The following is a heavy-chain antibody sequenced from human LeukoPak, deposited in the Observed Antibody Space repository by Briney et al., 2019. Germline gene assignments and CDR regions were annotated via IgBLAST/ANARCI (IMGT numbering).Heavy chain of an antibody. D-gene: IGHD6-13*01. J-gene: IGHJ6*02. V-gene: IGHV1-69*04. CDR3: ASCPGIAAGGFGMDV. CDR1: VGTFSRYV. CDR2: IIPIFGIA. Sequence: SVQVSCKASVGTFSRYVISWVRQAPGKGLEWMGRIIPIFGIANYAQKFQGRVTITADKSTSTAYMELSSLRSEDTAVYYCASCPGIAAGGFGMDVWGQGTTVTVSS.